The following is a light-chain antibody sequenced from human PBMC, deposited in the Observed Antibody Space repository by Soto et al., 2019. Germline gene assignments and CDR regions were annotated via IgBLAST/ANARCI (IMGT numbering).Light chain of an antibody. V-gene: IGKV1-39*01. CDR3: QQRYSSPHT. Sequence: DIQMTQSPSSLSASIGDIVTITCRASQTISTYLNWYQQKPGKAPTLLIYEASNFQSGVPSRFSGSGSGTDFTLNISTLHPEDLATYYCQQRYSSPHTLGQGTKLEIK. CDR2: EAS. J-gene: IGKJ2*01. CDR1: QTISTY.